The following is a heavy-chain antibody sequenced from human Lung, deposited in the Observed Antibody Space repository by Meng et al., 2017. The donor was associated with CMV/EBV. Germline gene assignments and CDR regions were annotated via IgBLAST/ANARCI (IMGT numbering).Heavy chain of an antibody. CDR1: GYPFDDYC. Sequence: GYPFDDYCIPWVRQAPGQGLEWMGWISPYNHNTNYAQNLQGRVTMTADTSTSTAYMDLRSLRSDDTAVYYCARGSPVDDYWSGYYSDNWGQGTLVTSPQ. D-gene: IGHD3-3*01. CDR2: ISPYNHNT. V-gene: IGHV1-18*01. J-gene: IGHJ4*02. CDR3: ARGSPVDDYWSGYYSDN.